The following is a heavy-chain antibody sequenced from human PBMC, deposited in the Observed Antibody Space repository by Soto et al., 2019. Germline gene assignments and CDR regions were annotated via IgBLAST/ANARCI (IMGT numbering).Heavy chain of an antibody. CDR1: GYTFTSYG. CDR2: ISAYNGNT. Sequence: GASVKVSCTASGYTFTSYGISWVRQAPGQGLEWMGWISAYNGNTNYAQKLQGRVTMTTDTSTSTAYMELRSLRSDDTAVYYCALYDFWSGYYHFDIWGQGTMVTVSS. D-gene: IGHD3-3*01. CDR3: ALYDFWSGYYHFDI. J-gene: IGHJ3*02. V-gene: IGHV1-18*01.